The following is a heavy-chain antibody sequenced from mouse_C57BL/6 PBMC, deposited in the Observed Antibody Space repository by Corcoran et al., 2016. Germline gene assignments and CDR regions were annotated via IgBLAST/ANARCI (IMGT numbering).Heavy chain of an antibody. V-gene: IGHV3-6*01. D-gene: IGHD4-1*01. Sequence: DVQLQESGPGLVKPSQSLSLTCSVTGYSITSGYYWNWIRQFPGNKLEWMGYISYDGSNNYNPSLKNRISITRDTSKNQFFLKLNSVTTEDTATYYCARETGTWDWYFDVWGTGTTVTVSS. CDR3: ARETGTWDWYFDV. CDR2: ISYDGSN. J-gene: IGHJ1*03. CDR1: GYSITSGYY.